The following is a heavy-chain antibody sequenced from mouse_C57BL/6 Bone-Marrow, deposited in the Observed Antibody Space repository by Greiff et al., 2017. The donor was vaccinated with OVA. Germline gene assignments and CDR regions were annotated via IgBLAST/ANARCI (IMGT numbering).Heavy chain of an antibody. CDR3: ARDGYYYGSSYEWYFDV. D-gene: IGHD1-1*01. CDR2: SRNKANDYTT. V-gene: IGHV7-1*01. CDR1: GFTFSDFY. Sequence: EVQVVESGGGLVQSGRSLRLSCATSGFTFSDFYMEWVRQAPGKGLEWIAASRNKANDYTTEYSASVKGRFIVSRDTSQSILYLQMNALRAEDTAIYYCARDGYYYGSSYEWYFDVWGTGTTVTVSS. J-gene: IGHJ1*03.